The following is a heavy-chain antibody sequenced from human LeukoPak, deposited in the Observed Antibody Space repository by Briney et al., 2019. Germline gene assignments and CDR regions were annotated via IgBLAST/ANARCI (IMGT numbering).Heavy chain of an antibody. Sequence: ASVKVSCKASGYTFTSYGISWVRQAPGQGLEWMGWISAYNGNTNYAQKLRGRVTMTTDTSTSTAYMELRSLRSDDTAVYYCARGYDILTGYYQRGFDPWGQGTLVTVSS. CDR3: ARGYDILTGYYQRGFDP. CDR2: ISAYNGNT. V-gene: IGHV1-18*01. D-gene: IGHD3-9*01. J-gene: IGHJ5*02. CDR1: GYTFTSYG.